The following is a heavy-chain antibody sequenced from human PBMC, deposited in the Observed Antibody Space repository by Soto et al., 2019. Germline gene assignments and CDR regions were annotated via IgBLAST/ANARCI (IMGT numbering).Heavy chain of an antibody. Sequence: QVRLVQSGAEVKKSGSSVKVSCMASGGTFSSYTVNWLRQAPGRGLEWMGRVIPVLTTTDYAQKFRGRVTITADTSANAVYMELTSLSSEDTAIYYCARRRYCGYDCYHKHYYGMDVWGQGTTVTVAS. J-gene: IGHJ6*02. V-gene: IGHV1-69*08. D-gene: IGHD2-21*02. CDR3: ARRRYCGYDCYHKHYYGMDV. CDR2: VIPVLTTT. CDR1: GGTFSSYT.